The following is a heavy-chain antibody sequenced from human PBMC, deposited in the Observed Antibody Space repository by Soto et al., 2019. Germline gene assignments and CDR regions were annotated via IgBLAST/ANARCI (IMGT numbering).Heavy chain of an antibody. CDR1: GYTFFKYF. D-gene: IGHD1-7*01. CDR2: INPSRGSA. J-gene: IGHJ3*01. V-gene: IGHV1-46*01. CDR3: ARPLIGNTIDL. Sequence: GASVKVSCKASGYTFFKYFIHWVRQAPGQGLEWIGIINPSRGSATYGPIFQGRVSLTTDMPTSTVYMELGSLRSEDTAIYYCARPLIGNTIDLWGQGTSVTVSS.